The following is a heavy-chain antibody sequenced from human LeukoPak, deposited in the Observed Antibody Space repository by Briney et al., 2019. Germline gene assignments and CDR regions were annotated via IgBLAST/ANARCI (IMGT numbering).Heavy chain of an antibody. CDR2: INGDGSST. D-gene: IGHD2-2*01. V-gene: IGHV3-74*01. CDR1: GFTFNIYW. Sequence: GGSLRLSCAASGFTFNIYWMHWVRQAPGKGLVWVSRINGDGSSTTYADSVKGRFTISRDNAKNTLYLQMNSLRAEDTAVYYCARTGYCSSTSCYNWFDPWGQGTLVTVSS. J-gene: IGHJ5*02. CDR3: ARTGYCSSTSCYNWFDP.